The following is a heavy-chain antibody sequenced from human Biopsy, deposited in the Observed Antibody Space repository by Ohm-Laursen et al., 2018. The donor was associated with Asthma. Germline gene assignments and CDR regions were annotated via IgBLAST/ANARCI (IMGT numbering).Heavy chain of an antibody. J-gene: IGHJ3*02. CDR1: GGSISSGDYS. D-gene: IGHD4-17*01. CDR2: ISPSGNT. V-gene: IGHV4-30-2*01. CDR3: ARDYGDYVWRAFDI. Sequence: TLSLTCAVSGGSISSGDYSWSWIRQPPGKGLEWIGFISPSGNTYYSPSLKSRLTISVDRSKNQFSLRLSSVTAADTATYYCARDYGDYVWRAFDIWGQGTMVTVSS.